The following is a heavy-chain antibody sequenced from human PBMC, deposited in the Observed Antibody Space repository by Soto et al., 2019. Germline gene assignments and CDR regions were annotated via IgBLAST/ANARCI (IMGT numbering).Heavy chain of an antibody. CDR1: GFTFSSYA. CDR2: ISGSGGST. D-gene: IGHD2-2*01. Sequence: GGSLRLSCAASGFTFSSYAMSWVRQAPGKGLEWVSAISGSGGSTYYADSVKGRFTISRDNSKNTLYLQMNSLRAEDTAVYYCAKHQLLPRDYYYYYGMDVWGQGTTVTVSS. CDR3: AKHQLLPRDYYYYYGMDV. J-gene: IGHJ6*02. V-gene: IGHV3-23*01.